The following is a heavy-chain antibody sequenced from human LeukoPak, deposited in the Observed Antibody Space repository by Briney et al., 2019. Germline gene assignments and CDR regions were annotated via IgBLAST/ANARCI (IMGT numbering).Heavy chain of an antibody. J-gene: IGHJ4*02. CDR3: AKGGGGDYYDSRDFDY. CDR1: GFTFSSYA. CDR2: ISGSGGST. V-gene: IGHV3-23*01. Sequence: GGSLRLSCAASGFTFSSYAMSWVRQAPGKGLEWVSAISGSGGSTYYADSVKGRFTISRDNSKNTLYLQMNSLRAEATAVYYWAKGGGGDYYDSRDFDYWGQGTLVTVSS. D-gene: IGHD3-22*01.